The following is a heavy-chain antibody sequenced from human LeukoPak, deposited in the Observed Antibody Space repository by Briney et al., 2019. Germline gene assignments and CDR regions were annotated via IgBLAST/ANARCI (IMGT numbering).Heavy chain of an antibody. CDR1: GFTFSSYA. J-gene: IGHJ4*02. CDR2: ISGSGGST. CDR3: AKDRYDFWSGXSVFDY. D-gene: IGHD3-3*01. V-gene: IGHV3-23*01. Sequence: GGSLRLSCAASGFTFSSYAMSWVRQAPGKGLKWVSAISGSGGSTYYADSVKGRFTISRDNSKNTLYLQMNSLRAEDTVVYYCAKDRYDFWSGXSVFDYWGQGTLVTVSS.